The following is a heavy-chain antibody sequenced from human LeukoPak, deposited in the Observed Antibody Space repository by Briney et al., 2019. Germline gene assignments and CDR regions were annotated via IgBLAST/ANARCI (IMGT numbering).Heavy chain of an antibody. CDR1: GYTFTGYY. CDR3: ASRGFGELRGDDY. D-gene: IGHD3-10*01. Sequence: GASVKVSCKASGYTFTGYYIQWVRQAPGQGLEWMGWISAYNGNTNYAQKLQGRVTMTTDTSTSTAYMELSSLRSEDTAVYYCASRGFGELRGDDYWGQGTLVTVSS. CDR2: ISAYNGNT. V-gene: IGHV1-18*04. J-gene: IGHJ4*02.